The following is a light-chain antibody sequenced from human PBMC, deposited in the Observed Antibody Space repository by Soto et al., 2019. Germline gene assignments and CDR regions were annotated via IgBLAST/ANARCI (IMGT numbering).Light chain of an antibody. CDR2: DAS. CDR3: QQRSNWPLT. CDR1: QSVSSY. V-gene: IGKV3-11*01. J-gene: IGKJ4*01. Sequence: EIVLTQSPATLSLSPGERATLSCRASQSVSSYLAWYQPKPGQAPRLLIYDASNRATGIPARFSGSGSGTDFTLTISSLVPEDFAVYYCQQRSNWPLTFGGGTKVEIK.